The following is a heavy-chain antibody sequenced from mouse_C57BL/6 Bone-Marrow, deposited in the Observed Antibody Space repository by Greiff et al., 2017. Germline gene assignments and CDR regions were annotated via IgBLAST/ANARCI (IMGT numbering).Heavy chain of an antibody. D-gene: IGHD1-1*01. V-gene: IGHV1-74*01. CDR3: AITTVVATDAMDY. Sequence: QVQLQQPGAELVKPGASVKVSCKASGYTFTSYWMHWVKQRPGQGLEWIGRIHPTDSDTNSNQKFNGKATFTVDKSSSTAYMQLSSLTSEDSAVYYCAITTVVATDAMDYWGQGTSVTVSS. J-gene: IGHJ4*01. CDR2: IHPTDSDT. CDR1: GYTFTSYW.